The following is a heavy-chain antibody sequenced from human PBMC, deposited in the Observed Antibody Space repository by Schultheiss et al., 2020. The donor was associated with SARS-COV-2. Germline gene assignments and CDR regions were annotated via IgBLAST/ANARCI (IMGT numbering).Heavy chain of an antibody. V-gene: IGHV4-31*03. J-gene: IGHJ4*02. CDR2: IYYSGDT. CDR1: GGSINSGGYY. Sequence: SETLSLTCTVSGGSINSGGYYWSWIRQHPGKGLEWIGYIYYSGDTSYNPSLKSRLTISGDTSKNQFSLKVNSVTAADTAVYYCAKDTSADYWGQGTLVTVSS. CDR3: AKDTSADY.